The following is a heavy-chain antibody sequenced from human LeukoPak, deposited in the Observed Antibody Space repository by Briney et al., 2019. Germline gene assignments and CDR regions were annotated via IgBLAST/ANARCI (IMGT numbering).Heavy chain of an antibody. V-gene: IGHV3-23*01. Sequence: GGSLRLSCAASGFTFSSYATSWVRQAPGKGLEWVSAISGSGGSTYYADSVKGRFTISRDNSKNTLYLQMNSLRAEDTAVYYCAKDQYSSSWYLKGIGWFDPWGQGTLVTVSS. CDR3: AKDQYSSSWYLKGIGWFDP. CDR2: ISGSGGST. J-gene: IGHJ5*02. CDR1: GFTFSSYA. D-gene: IGHD6-13*01.